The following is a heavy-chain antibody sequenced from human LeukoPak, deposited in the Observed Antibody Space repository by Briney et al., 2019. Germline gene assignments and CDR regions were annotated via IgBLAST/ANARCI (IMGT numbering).Heavy chain of an antibody. J-gene: IGHJ4*02. V-gene: IGHV3-23*01. CDR2: ISGSGNGT. D-gene: IGHD5-24*01. CDR1: GFTFRTYA. Sequence: GGSLRLSCTASGFTFRTYAMNWVRQAPGKGLKWLSGISGSGNGTYYADSVKGRFTISRDNSKNMVYLQMNSLTVEDAATYYCAKRTMSAFDSWGQGTLLIVSS. CDR3: AKRTMSAFDS.